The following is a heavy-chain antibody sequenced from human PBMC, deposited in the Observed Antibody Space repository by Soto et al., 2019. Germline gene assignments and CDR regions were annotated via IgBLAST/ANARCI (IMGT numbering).Heavy chain of an antibody. D-gene: IGHD3-10*01. CDR3: ARDNYGPLDY. Sequence: QVQLVQSGADVKRPGASVRVSCKPSGYPFTDLYIHWVRLAPGLGLEWMGWIDPRSGASRKTPKFQGRCTLNRDTSTSTDHVELFSLRSDDTAAYSCARDNYGPLDYWGQGTLVTVSS. CDR1: GYPFTDLY. V-gene: IGHV1-2*02. CDR2: IDPRSGAS. J-gene: IGHJ4*02.